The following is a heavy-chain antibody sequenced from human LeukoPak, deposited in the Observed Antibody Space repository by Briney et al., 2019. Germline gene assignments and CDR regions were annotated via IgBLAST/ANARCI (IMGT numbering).Heavy chain of an antibody. CDR3: ARVPYDFWGGYYVDY. D-gene: IGHD3-3*01. CDR2: INHSGST. J-gene: IGHJ4*02. V-gene: IGHV4-34*01. CDR1: GGSFSGYY. Sequence: SETLSLTCAVYGGSFSGYYWSWIRQPPGKGLEWIGEINHSGSTNYNPSLKSRVTISVDTSKNQFSLKLSSVTAADTAVYYCARVPYDFWGGYYVDYWGQGTLVTVSS.